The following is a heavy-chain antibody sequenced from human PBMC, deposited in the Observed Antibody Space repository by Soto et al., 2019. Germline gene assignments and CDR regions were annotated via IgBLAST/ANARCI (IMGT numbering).Heavy chain of an antibody. J-gene: IGHJ4*02. CDR3: ARDVSSVEDPLYYFDY. D-gene: IGHD6-6*01. Sequence: QVQLVESGGGVVHPGRSLRLSCAASGFTFSDYPMHWVRQAPGKGLQWVAVISYDGGDKYYADSVKGRFTISRDNSKSTLYLQMNSLRAEDTAVYYCARDVSSVEDPLYYFDYWGQGTLVTDSS. V-gene: IGHV3-30-3*01. CDR1: GFTFSDYP. CDR2: ISYDGGDK.